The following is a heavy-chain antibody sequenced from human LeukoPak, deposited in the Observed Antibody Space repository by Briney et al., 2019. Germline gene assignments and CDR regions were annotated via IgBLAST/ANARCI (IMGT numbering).Heavy chain of an antibody. Sequence: GGSLRLSCAASGFTFSSYGMHWVRQAPGKGLEWVAVIWYDGSNKYYADSVKGRFTISRDNSKNTLYLQMNSLRADDTAVYYCASMVRGVIGDYWGQGTLVTVSS. CDR2: IWYDGSNK. CDR3: ASMVRGVIGDY. CDR1: GFTFSSYG. D-gene: IGHD3-10*01. V-gene: IGHV3-33*01. J-gene: IGHJ4*02.